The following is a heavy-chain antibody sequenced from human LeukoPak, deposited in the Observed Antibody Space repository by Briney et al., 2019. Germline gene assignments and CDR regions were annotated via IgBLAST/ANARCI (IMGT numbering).Heavy chain of an antibody. J-gene: IGHJ4*02. D-gene: IGHD5-18*01. Sequence: GGSLRLSCAASGFTFSSYAMSWVRQAPGRGLEWVSAISGSGGSTYYADSVKGRFTISRDNAKNSLYLQMNSLRDEDTAVYYCARSGMVTLDYWGQGTLVTVSS. CDR2: ISGSGGST. CDR1: GFTFSSYA. V-gene: IGHV3-23*01. CDR3: ARSGMVTLDY.